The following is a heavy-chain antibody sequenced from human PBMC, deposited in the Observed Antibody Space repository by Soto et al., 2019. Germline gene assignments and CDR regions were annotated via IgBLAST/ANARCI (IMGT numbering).Heavy chain of an antibody. Sequence: QVQLVQSGAEVKKPGASVKVSCKASGYTFTSYGISWVRQAPGQGLEWMGWISAYNGNTNYAQKLQGRVTMTTDTSTRTASMELRSLRSDDTAVYYCARDLGEGLLLPDAFDIWGQGTMVTVSS. J-gene: IGHJ3*02. CDR2: ISAYNGNT. CDR1: GYTFTSYG. D-gene: IGHD3-3*01. CDR3: ARDLGEGLLLPDAFDI. V-gene: IGHV1-18*01.